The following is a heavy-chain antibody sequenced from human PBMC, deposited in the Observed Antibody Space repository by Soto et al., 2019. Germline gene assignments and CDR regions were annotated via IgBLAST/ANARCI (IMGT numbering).Heavy chain of an antibody. Sequence: PSETLSLTCAVYGGSFSGYYWSWIRQPPGKGLEWIGEINHSGSTNYNPSLKSRVTISVDTSKNQFSLKLSSVTAADTAVYYCARLYNGNYRRDYYYGMDVWGQGTTVTVSS. D-gene: IGHD1-7*01. CDR2: INHSGST. CDR1: GGSFSGYY. CDR3: ARLYNGNYRRDYYYGMDV. V-gene: IGHV4-34*01. J-gene: IGHJ6*02.